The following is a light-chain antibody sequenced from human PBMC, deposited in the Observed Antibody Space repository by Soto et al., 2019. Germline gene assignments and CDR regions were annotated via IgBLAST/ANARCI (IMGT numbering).Light chain of an antibody. V-gene: IGLV2-14*01. J-gene: IGLJ1*01. CDR2: EVS. CDR1: SSDVGGYNY. CDR3: TSYTSSNVYV. Sequence: QSALTQPASVSGSPGQSITISCTGTSSDVGGYNYVSWYQQHPGKAPKLMIYEVSNRPSGVSNRFSGSKSGNTASLTISGLQAVDESDYYCTSYTSSNVYVFGTGTKLTVL.